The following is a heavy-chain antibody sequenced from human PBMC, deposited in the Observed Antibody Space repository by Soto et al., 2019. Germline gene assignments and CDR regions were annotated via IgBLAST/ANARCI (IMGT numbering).Heavy chain of an antibody. J-gene: IGHJ4*02. CDR1: GGSVSSDFYY. Sequence: SETLSLTCTVSGGSVSSDFYYWSWIRQPPGKGLEWIGYIYYTGSTNYNPSLKSRVTISLDTSRNQLSLKLSSVTAADTAVFYCAREYSNSPEAFDYWGQGALVTVSS. CDR2: IYYTGST. D-gene: IGHD6-6*01. V-gene: IGHV4-61*01. CDR3: AREYSNSPEAFDY.